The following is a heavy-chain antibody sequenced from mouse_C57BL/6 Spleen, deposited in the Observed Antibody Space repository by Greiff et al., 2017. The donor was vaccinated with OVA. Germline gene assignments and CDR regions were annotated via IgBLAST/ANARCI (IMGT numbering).Heavy chain of an antibody. CDR2: IDPETGGT. CDR3: TRGDYCGSSPFAD. D-gene: IGHD1-1*01. V-gene: IGHV1-15*01. Sequence: QVQLQQSGAELVRPGASVTLSCKASGYTFTDYEMHWVKQTPVHGLEWIGAIDPETGGTAYNQKFKGKAILTADKSSSTAYMELRSLTSEDSAVYYCTRGDYCGSSPFADWGQGTLVTVSA. J-gene: IGHJ3*01. CDR1: GYTFTDYE.